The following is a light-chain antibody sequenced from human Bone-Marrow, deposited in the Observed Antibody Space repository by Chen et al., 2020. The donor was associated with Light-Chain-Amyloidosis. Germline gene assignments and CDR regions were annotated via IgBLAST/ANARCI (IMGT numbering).Light chain of an antibody. CDR3: QVWDRGSDRPV. J-gene: IGLJ3*02. Sequence: SYVLTQPSSVSVAPGQTATIVCGGNNIGSTSVHWYQQTPGQAPLLVGYDDSDRPSGIPARLSGSNSGNTATLTISRVEAGDEADYYCQVWDRGSDRPVFGGGTKLTVL. CDR2: DDS. V-gene: IGLV3-21*02. CDR1: NIGSTS.